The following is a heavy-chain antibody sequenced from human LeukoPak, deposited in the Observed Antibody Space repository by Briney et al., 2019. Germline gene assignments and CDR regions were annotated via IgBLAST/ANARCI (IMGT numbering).Heavy chain of an antibody. J-gene: IGHJ4*02. CDR1: GFTFDDYA. V-gene: IGHV3-9*01. CDR2: ISWNSGSI. D-gene: IGHD3-10*01. Sequence: GGSLRLSCAASGFTFDDYAMHWVRQAPGKGLEWVSGISWNSGSIGYADSVKGRFTISRDNAKNSLYLQMNSLRAEDTALYYCAKDIGLGGSGSFDYWGQGTPVTVSS. CDR3: AKDIGLGGSGSFDY.